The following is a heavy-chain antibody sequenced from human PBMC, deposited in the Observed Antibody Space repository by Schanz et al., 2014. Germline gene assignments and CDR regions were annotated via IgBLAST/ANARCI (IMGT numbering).Heavy chain of an antibody. Sequence: QVQLVQSWAEVKGPGASVKVSCKASGYSFTSYDINWVRQAPGQGLEWMGRIIPILGIANYAQKFQGRVTITADKSTFTAYMELSSLRYEDTALYYCARGTMPGTFDIWGQGTMVTVSS. CDR2: IIPILGIA. V-gene: IGHV1-69*04. CDR1: GYSFTSYD. J-gene: IGHJ3*02. CDR3: ARGTMPGTFDI. D-gene: IGHD2-2*01.